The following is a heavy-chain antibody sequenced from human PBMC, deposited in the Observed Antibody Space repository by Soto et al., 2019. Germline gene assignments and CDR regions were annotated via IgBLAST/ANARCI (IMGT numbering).Heavy chain of an antibody. V-gene: IGHV1-18*01. J-gene: IGHJ4*02. CDR2: ISTYNGNT. D-gene: IGHD3-16*01. Sequence: QIQLVQSGAEVKKPGASVKVSCKASGYTFTSYGISWVRQAPGQGLEWMGWISTYNGNTNYARKLQGRVTMTTVTPTSTAYMELRSLRSDDTAVYYCARHYDYVWGSAEYYFDYWGQGTLVTVSS. CDR1: GYTFTSYG. CDR3: ARHYDYVWGSAEYYFDY.